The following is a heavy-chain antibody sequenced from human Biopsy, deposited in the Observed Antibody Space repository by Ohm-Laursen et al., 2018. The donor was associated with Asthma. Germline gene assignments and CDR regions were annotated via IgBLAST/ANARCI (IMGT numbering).Heavy chain of an antibody. Sequence: SVKVSCKSSGGTLNNYAISWVRQAPGQGLEWMGGIIPIFGIANYAQKFQGRVTITADKSTSTAYMELSSLRSEDTAVYYCAREMRAGRGNAFDIWGQGTMVTVSS. J-gene: IGHJ3*02. CDR3: AREMRAGRGNAFDI. CDR1: GGTLNNYA. CDR2: IIPIFGIA. D-gene: IGHD6-19*01. V-gene: IGHV1-69*10.